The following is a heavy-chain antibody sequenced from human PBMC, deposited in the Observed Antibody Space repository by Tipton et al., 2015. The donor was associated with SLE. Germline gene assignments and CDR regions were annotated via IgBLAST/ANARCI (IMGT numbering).Heavy chain of an antibody. V-gene: IGHV4-4*02. CDR2: IYHSGST. J-gene: IGHJ4*02. CDR1: GGSISRINW. Sequence: TLSLTCTVSGGSISRINWWSWVRQPPGKGLEWIGEIYHSGSTHYNPSLKSRVAMSMDKSKNQFSLRLTSVTAADTAIYYCARDTGAIDYWGQGTLVTVSP. CDR3: ARDTGAIDY.